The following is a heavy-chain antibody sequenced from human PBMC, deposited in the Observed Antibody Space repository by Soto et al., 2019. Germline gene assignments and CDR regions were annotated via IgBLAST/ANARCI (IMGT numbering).Heavy chain of an antibody. V-gene: IGHV4-4*02. D-gene: IGHD6-13*01. Sequence: SETLSLTCAVSSGSISSSNWWSWVRQPPGKGLEWIGEIYHSGSTNYNPSLKSRVTISVDKSKNQFSLKLSSVTAADTAVYYWARDSRYSSSWRAYYYYYMDVWGKGTTVTVSS. J-gene: IGHJ6*03. CDR2: IYHSGST. CDR3: ARDSRYSSSWRAYYYYYMDV. CDR1: SGSISSSNW.